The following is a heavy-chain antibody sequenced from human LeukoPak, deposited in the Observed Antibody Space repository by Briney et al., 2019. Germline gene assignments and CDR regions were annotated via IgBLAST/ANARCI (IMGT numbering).Heavy chain of an antibody. CDR3: ARAPTKVTIFGVVIIGRPNWFDP. CDR2: INHSGST. V-gene: IGHV4-34*01. J-gene: IGHJ5*02. D-gene: IGHD3-3*01. Sequence: SETPSLTCAVYGGSFSGYYWSWIRQPPGKGLEWIGEINHSGSTNYNPSLKSRVTISVDTSKNQFSLKLSSVTAADTAVYYCARAPTKVTIFGVVIIGRPNWFDPWGQGTLVTVSS. CDR1: GGSFSGYY.